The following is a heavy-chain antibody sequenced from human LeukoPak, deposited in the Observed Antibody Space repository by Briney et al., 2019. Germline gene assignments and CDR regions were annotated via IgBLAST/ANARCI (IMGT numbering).Heavy chain of an antibody. V-gene: IGHV4-59*12. CDR3: ARARATRIRFDDAFDI. CDR2: IYYSGST. D-gene: IGHD1-26*01. Sequence: SETLSLTCTVSGGSISSYYWGWIRQPPGKGLEWIGYIYYSGSTNYNPSLKSRVTMSVDTSKNQFSLNLSSVTAADTAVYYCARARATRIRFDDAFDIWGQGTMVTVSS. J-gene: IGHJ3*02. CDR1: GGSISSYY.